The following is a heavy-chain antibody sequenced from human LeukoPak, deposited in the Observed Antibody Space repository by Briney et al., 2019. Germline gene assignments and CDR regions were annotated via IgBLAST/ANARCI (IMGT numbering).Heavy chain of an antibody. CDR3: ARDPHGSNTPFDY. V-gene: IGHV3-21*01. CDR1: GFTFSSYE. CDR2: ISGSSSYI. J-gene: IGHJ4*02. Sequence: KPGGSLRLSCAASGFTFSSYEMNWVRQAPGKGLEWVSSISGSSSYIYYADSVKGRFTISRDNAKNSLYLQMNSLRAEDTAVYYCARDPHGSNTPFDYWGQGTLVTVSS. D-gene: IGHD5-24*01.